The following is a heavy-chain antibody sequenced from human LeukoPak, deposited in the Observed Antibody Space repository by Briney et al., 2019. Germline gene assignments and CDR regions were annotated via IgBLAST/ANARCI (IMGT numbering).Heavy chain of an antibody. CDR3: ARGVVAAPQTFDY. V-gene: IGHV4-59*01. D-gene: IGHD2-15*01. J-gene: IGHJ4*02. CDR2: IYYTGST. CDR1: GGSISGFY. Sequence: SETLSLTCTVSGGSISGFYWSWIRQPPGKGLEWIGYIYYTGSTNYNPPLKSRVTISVDTSKNQFSLKLSSVTAADTAVYYCARGVVAAPQTFDYWGQGTLVAVSS.